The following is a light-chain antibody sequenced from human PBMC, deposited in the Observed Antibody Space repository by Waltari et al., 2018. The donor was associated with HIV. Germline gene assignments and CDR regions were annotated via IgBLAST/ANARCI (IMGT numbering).Light chain of an antibody. CDR3: ATWDDSLSGSV. V-gene: IGLV1-47*01. Sequence: QSVLTQPPSTSGTPGPRVTISCSGSSSNIASHSVYWYRQLPGTAPKIVMYRDDQRPSGVPVRFSGAKSGTSAALAIIGLRSEDEADYFCATWDDSLSGSVFGGGTKLTVL. J-gene: IGLJ3*02. CDR2: RDD. CDR1: SSNIASHS.